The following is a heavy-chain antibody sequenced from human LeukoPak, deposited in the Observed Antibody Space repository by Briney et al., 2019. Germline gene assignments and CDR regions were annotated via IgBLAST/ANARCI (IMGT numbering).Heavy chain of an antibody. CDR1: RDTFSSYA. Sequence: VASVKVSCKASRDTFSSYALSWVRHAPGQGLEWVGGIIPIFGTANYAQKFRGRVTIITDESTSTAYMELSGVRYEGTRVCICATAFYYCSSASCSRYDYYMDVWGKGTTVTVSS. J-gene: IGHJ6*03. D-gene: IGHD2-2*01. CDR2: IIPIFGTA. CDR3: ATAFYYCSSASCSRYDYYMDV. V-gene: IGHV1-69*05.